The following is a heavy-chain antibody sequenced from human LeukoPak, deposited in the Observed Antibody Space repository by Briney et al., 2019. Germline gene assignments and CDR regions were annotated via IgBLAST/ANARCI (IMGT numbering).Heavy chain of an antibody. CDR1: GFTFSAYT. CDR3: ARVNIAVAGTESDY. CDR2: ISSDSRYI. D-gene: IGHD6-19*01. Sequence: GGSLRLSCAPSGFTFSAYTMNWVRQAPGEGLDWVSSISSDSRYILYADSVKGRFTISRDNAKNSLYLQMNSLRAEDTAVYYCARVNIAVAGTESDYWGQGTLVTVSS. V-gene: IGHV3-21*01. J-gene: IGHJ4*02.